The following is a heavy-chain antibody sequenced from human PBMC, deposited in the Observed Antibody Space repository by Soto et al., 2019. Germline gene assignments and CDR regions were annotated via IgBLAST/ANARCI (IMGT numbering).Heavy chain of an antibody. J-gene: IGHJ5*02. CDR2: IYWDDDK. D-gene: IGHD3-16*01. CDR1: GFSLSTTGVG. CDR3: APRLRAYCLGGKRANHFDP. V-gene: IGHV2-5*02. Sequence: QITLKESGPTLVRPTQTLTLTCTFSGFSLSTTGVGVGWIRQPPGKALEWLALIYWDDDKRYSPSLNSRLTITKDTSKSKVILTLPNIDPVDTATYYFAPRLRAYCLGGKRANHFDPWGQGTLVTVSS.